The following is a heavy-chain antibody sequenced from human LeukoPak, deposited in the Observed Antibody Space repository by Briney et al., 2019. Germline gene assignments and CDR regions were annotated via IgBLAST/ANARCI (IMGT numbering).Heavy chain of an antibody. Sequence: PGGSLRLSCAASGFTFSSYWMSWVRQAPGKGLEWVANIKQDGSEKYYVDSVKGRFTISRDNAKNSLYLQMNSLRAEDTAVYYCARDARITIFGVVIGGFDYWGQGTLVTVSS. CDR1: GFTFSSYW. D-gene: IGHD3-3*01. V-gene: IGHV3-7*01. CDR3: ARDARITIFGVVIGGFDY. CDR2: IKQDGSEK. J-gene: IGHJ4*02.